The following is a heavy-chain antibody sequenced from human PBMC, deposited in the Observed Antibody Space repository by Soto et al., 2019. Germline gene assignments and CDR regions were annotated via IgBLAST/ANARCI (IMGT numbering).Heavy chain of an antibody. CDR1: GFSFDDYG. Sequence: EVPLVESGGGSVQPGRSLRLSCAASGFSFDDYGMHWVRQGPGKGLEWVSGISWNSGDIYYADSVKGRFTMSRDNAKRSMYLQMNSLRTEDTALYYCAKDNDLDRDGPFDYWGQGILVTVSS. V-gene: IGHV3-9*01. CDR3: AKDNDLDRDGPFDY. J-gene: IGHJ4*02. CDR2: ISWNSGDI. D-gene: IGHD2-2*03.